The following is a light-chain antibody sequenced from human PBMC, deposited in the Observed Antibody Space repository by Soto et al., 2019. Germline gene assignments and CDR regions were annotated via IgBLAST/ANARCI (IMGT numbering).Light chain of an antibody. J-gene: IGLJ3*02. CDR1: SSDVGSYNL. V-gene: IGLV2-23*03. CDR3: CSYAGSSTFSWV. CDR2: EGS. Sequence: QSALTQPASVSGSPGQSITISCTGTSSDVGSYNLVSWYQQHPGKAPKLMIYEGSKRPSGVSNRFSGCKSGNTASLTISGLQTEDEADYYCCSYAGSSTFSWVFGGGTKVTVL.